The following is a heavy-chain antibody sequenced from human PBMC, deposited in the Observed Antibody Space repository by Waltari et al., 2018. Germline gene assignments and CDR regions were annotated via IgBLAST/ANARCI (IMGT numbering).Heavy chain of an antibody. CDR1: GFTFSSYA. J-gene: IGHJ6*03. V-gene: IGHV3-30-3*02. CDR2: ISYDGSNK. CDR3: AKTSGGDYYYYYYMDV. D-gene: IGHD3-10*01. Sequence: QVQLVESGGGVVQPGRSLRLSCAASGFTFSSYAMHWVRQAPGKGLEWVAVISYDGSNKYYADSVKGRFTISRDNSKTTLYLQMNSLRAEDTAVYYCAKTSGGDYYYYYYMDVWGKGTTVTVSS.